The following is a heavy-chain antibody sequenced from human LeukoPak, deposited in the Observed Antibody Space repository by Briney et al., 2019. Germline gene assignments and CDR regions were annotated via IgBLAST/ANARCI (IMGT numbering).Heavy chain of an antibody. D-gene: IGHD6-13*01. J-gene: IGHJ4*02. CDR2: IKEDGSET. CDR3: ATSSWYRFDY. CDR1: GFTFSHYW. Sequence: PGGSLRLSCAASGFTFSHYWTTWVRQAPGKGLEWVATIKEDGSETYYVDSVQGRSTISRDNANNKLYLQMSSVGAEDTALYYCATSSWYRFDYWGQGILVTVSS. V-gene: IGHV3-7*01.